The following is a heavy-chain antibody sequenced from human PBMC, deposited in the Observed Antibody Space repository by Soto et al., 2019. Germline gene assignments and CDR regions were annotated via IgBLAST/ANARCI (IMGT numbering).Heavy chain of an antibody. D-gene: IGHD2-15*01. V-gene: IGHV4-61*01. CDR3: ARDLRYCSGGSCRNYSYYYGMDV. Sequence: SETLSLTCTVSGGSVSSGSYYWSWIRQPPGKGLEWIGHIYYSGSTNYNPSLKSRVTISVDTSKNQFSLKLSSVTAADTAVYYCARDLRYCSGGSCRNYSYYYGMDVWGQGTTVTVSS. CDR1: GGSVSSGSYY. CDR2: IYYSGST. J-gene: IGHJ6*02.